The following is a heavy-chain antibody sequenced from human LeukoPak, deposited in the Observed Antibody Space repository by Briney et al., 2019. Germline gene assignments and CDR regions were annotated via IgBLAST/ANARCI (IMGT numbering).Heavy chain of an antibody. D-gene: IGHD2-2*01. CDR2: IYYSGST. V-gene: IGHV4-4*02. CDR1: GGSISSSNW. CDR3: ARFSSTSSFDY. J-gene: IGHJ4*02. Sequence: SETLSLTCAVSGGSISSSNWWSWVRQPPGKGLEWIGEIYYSGSTNYNPSLKSRVTISVDTSKNQFSLKLSSVTAADTAVYYCARFSSTSSFDYWGQGTLVTVSS.